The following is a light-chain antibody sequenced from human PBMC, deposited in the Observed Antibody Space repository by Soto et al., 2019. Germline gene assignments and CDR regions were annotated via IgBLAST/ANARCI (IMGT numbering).Light chain of an antibody. CDR1: GGVASNY. J-gene: IGKJ1*01. CDR3: QQYGRSPWT. Sequence: EIVLTQSPVTLSLSPGERATLSCRASGGVASNYLAWYQQKPGQPPRLLIYSASSRATGIPDRISGSGSGSDFSLTISRLEPEDIGVYFCQQYGRSPWTFGQGTKVEI. V-gene: IGKV3-20*01. CDR2: SAS.